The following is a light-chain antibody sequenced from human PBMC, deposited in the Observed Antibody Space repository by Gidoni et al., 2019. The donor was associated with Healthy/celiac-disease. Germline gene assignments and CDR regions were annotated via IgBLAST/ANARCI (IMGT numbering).Light chain of an antibody. J-gene: IGKJ3*01. CDR2: AAS. Sequence: DIQITQSPSSVSASVGDRVTITCRASQGIRSWLAWYQQKPGKAPKLLIYAASSLQSGVPSRFSGSGSGTYFSLTIRSLQPEDFATYYCQQANSFPFTFGPGTKVDIK. CDR1: QGIRSW. V-gene: IGKV1D-12*01. CDR3: QQANSFPFT.